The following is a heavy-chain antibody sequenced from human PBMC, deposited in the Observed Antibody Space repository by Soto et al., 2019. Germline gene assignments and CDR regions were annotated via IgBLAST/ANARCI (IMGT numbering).Heavy chain of an antibody. CDR1: GGSISSSSYY. CDR2: IYYSGST. D-gene: IGHD2-21*01. J-gene: IGHJ4*01. V-gene: IGHV4-39*01. Sequence: QLQLQESGPGLVKPSETLSLTCTVSGGSISSSSYYWGWIRQPPGKGLEWIGNIYYSGSTYYNPSPKCRVTIAVDTSKNQCSLQLSSVTASDTAVYSCARRHSRRVFDYWGHGTLVTVSS. CDR3: ARRHSRRVFDY.